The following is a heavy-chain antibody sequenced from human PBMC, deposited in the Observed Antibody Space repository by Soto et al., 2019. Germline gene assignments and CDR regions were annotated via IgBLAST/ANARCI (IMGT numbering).Heavy chain of an antibody. D-gene: IGHD3-22*01. CDR2: INPSGGST. Sequence: ASVKVSCKASGYTFTSYYMHWVRQAPGQGLEWMGIINPSGGSTSYAQKFQGRVTMTRDTSTSTVYMELSSLRSEDTAVHYCARRGTSYYYDSSGYYYWGYFDYWG. V-gene: IGHV1-46*01. CDR1: GYTFTSYY. CDR3: ARRGTSYYYDSSGYYYWGYFDY. J-gene: IGHJ4*01.